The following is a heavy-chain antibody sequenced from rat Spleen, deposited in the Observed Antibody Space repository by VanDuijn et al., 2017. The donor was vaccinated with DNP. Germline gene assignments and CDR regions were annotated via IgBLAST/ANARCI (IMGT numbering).Heavy chain of an antibody. CDR2: IWNTGGS. CDR3: ASTLVNYDTYGYYAMDA. J-gene: IGHJ4*01. CDR1: GFSLTSYN. D-gene: IGHD1-3*01. Sequence: QVQLKESGPGLVQPSQTLSLTCTVAGFSLTSYNVHWVRQPPGKGLEWMGVIWNTGGSRYNSALRSRLSISKDTSKSQVFLKMNSLQTEDTATYFCASTLVNYDTYGYYAMDAWGQGTSVTVS. V-gene: IGHV2-41*01.